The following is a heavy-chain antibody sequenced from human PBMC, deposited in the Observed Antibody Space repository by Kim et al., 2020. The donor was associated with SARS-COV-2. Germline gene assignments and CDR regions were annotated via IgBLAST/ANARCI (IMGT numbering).Heavy chain of an antibody. CDR1: GFTFSSYA. CDR3: ARGGSGWYVDYFDY. V-gene: IGHV3-30*04. D-gene: IGHD6-19*01. CDR2: ISYDGSNK. J-gene: IGHJ4*02. Sequence: GGSLRLSCAASGFTFSSYAMHWVRQAPGKGLEWVAVISYDGSNKYYADSVKGRFTISRDNSKNTLYLQMNSLRAEDTAVYYCARGGSGWYVDYFDYWGQGTLVTVSS.